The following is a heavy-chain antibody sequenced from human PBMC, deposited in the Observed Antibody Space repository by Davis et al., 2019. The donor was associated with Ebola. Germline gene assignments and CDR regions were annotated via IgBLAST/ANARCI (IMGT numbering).Heavy chain of an antibody. Sequence: GGSLRLSCAGSGFTFSTSPMHWVRQAPGKGLEWVGLIWYDGSVKYYGDSVKGRFTISRDNSKNTLYLQMNSLRAEDTAIYYCARGAYGDYIVKAFDIWGQGTKVTVSS. CDR2: IWYDGSVK. D-gene: IGHD4-17*01. V-gene: IGHV3-30*02. J-gene: IGHJ3*02. CDR1: GFTFSTSP. CDR3: ARGAYGDYIVKAFDI.